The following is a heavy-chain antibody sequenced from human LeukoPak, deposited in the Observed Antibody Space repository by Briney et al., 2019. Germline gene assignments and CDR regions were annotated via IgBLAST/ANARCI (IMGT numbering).Heavy chain of an antibody. V-gene: IGHV3-23*01. J-gene: IGHJ6*02. CDR2: VSGSGENT. CDR1: GFTSSSHA. CDR3: ARGVPSSDWFLYGMDV. Sequence: GGSLRLSCAASGFTSSSHAMNWVRQTQGKGLEWVSSVSGSGENTYYADSVKGRFTISRDNSKNTLYLQIHSLRAEDTAVYYCARGVPSSDWFLYGMDVWGQGTTVTVSS. D-gene: IGHD6-19*01.